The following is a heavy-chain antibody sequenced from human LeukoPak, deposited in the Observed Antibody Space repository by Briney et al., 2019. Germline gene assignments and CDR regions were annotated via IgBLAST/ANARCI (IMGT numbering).Heavy chain of an antibody. CDR2: INSDGSST. CDR3: ARGPSGWGSLDS. V-gene: IGHV3-74*01. D-gene: IGHD7-27*01. CDR1: GSTFSSYW. J-gene: IGHJ4*02. Sequence: PGGSLRLSCAASGSTFSSYWMHWVRQAPGKGLVWVSRINSDGSSTNYADSVKGRFTISRDNAKNTLYLQVKSLRAEDTAVYYCARGPSGWGSLDSWGQGTLVTVSS.